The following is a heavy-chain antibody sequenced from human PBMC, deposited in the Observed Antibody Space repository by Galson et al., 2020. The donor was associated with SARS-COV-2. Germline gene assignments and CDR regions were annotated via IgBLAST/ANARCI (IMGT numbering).Heavy chain of an antibody. CDR1: GYTFTSYG. Sequence: ASVKVSCKASGYTFTSYGISWVRQAPGQGLEWMGWISAYNGNTNYAQKLQGRVTMTTDTSTSTAYMELRSLRSDDTAVYYCARRCSGGSCYSHAFDIWGQGTMVTVSS. J-gene: IGHJ3*02. CDR2: ISAYNGNT. CDR3: ARRCSGGSCYSHAFDI. V-gene: IGHV1-18*04. D-gene: IGHD2-15*01.